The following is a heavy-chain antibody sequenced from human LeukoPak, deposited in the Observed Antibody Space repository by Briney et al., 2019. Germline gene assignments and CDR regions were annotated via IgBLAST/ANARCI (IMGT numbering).Heavy chain of an antibody. CDR3: ARSIMITFGGVIDNSWFDP. CDR2: IYYSGST. Sequence: SETLSLTCTVSGGSIGSYYWSWIRQPPEKGLEWIGNIYYSGSTNYNPSLKSRVTISIDTPKMQFSLKLSSATAADTAVYYCARSIMITFGGVIDNSWFDPWGQGTLVTVSS. V-gene: IGHV4-59*01. CDR1: GGSIGSYY. J-gene: IGHJ5*02. D-gene: IGHD3-16*02.